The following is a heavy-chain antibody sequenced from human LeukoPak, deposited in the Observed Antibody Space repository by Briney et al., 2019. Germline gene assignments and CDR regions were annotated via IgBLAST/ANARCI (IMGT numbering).Heavy chain of an antibody. CDR3: ARVGIGRYSFDS. V-gene: IGHV3-74*01. CDR1: GVPLSNYW. D-gene: IGHD1-26*01. CDR2: INPDGTTT. Sequence: PGGSLRLSCAASGVPLSNYWMHWVRQTPGKGLVWVSRINPDGTTTSYADSVKGRFTISRDNARNTLYLEMNSLRAEDTAVYYCARVGIGRYSFDSWGQGTLVTVSS. J-gene: IGHJ4*02.